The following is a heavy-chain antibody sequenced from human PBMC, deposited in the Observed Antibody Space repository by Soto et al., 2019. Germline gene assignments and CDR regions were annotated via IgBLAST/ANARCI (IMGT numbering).Heavy chain of an antibody. J-gene: IGHJ4*01. CDR2: ISYDGSNK. D-gene: IGHD4-4*01. Sequence: SLRLSCAASGFTFSSYGMHWVRQAPGKGLEWVAVISYDGSNKYYADSVKGRFTISRDNSKNTLYLQMNSLRAEDTAVYYCAKGEVYSNYELKFDYWGHGTLVTVSS. CDR3: AKGEVYSNYELKFDY. V-gene: IGHV3-30*18. CDR1: GFTFSSYG.